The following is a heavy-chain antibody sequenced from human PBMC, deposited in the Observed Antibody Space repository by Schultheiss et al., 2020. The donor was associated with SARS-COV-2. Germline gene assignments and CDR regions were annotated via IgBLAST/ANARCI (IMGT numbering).Heavy chain of an antibody. CDR1: GASITSYY. CDR2: IHYSGTT. Sequence: SETLSLTCTVSGASITSYYWSWIRQPPGKGLEWIGYIHYSGTTNSNPSLKSRVTISVDTSTNQFSLRLSSVTAADTAVYFCARDTVFGHSDRSGHSYYYGMDVWGQGTSVTVSS. CDR3: ARDTVFGHSDRSGHSYYYGMDV. V-gene: IGHV4-59*12. D-gene: IGHD3-22*01. J-gene: IGHJ6*02.